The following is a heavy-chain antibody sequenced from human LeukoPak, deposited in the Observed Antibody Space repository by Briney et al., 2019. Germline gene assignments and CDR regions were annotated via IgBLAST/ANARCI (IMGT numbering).Heavy chain of an antibody. J-gene: IGHJ6*02. D-gene: IGHD2-15*01. CDR1: GYTFTGYY. V-gene: IGHV1-2*02. CDR2: ISPNSGGT. CDR3: ARDRWRYCSGGSCFYYYYGMDV. Sequence: ASVKVSCKASGYTFTGYYMHWVRQAPGQGLEWMGWISPNSGGTNYAQKFQGRVTMTRDTSISTAYMELSRLRSDDTAVYYCARDRWRYCSGGSCFYYYYGMDVWGQGTTVTVSS.